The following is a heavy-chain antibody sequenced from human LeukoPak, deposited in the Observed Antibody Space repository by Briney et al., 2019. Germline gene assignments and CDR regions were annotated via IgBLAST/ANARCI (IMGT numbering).Heavy chain of an antibody. D-gene: IGHD2-15*01. V-gene: IGHV5-51*01. J-gene: IGHJ4*02. CDR2: IYPGDPDT. Sequence: GESLKISCKGSGYSFTSYWIGWARQMPGKGLEWMGIIYPGDPDTRYSPSFQGQVTISADKSISTAYLQWSSLKASDTAMYYCARQYCSGGSCYHSTYDYWGQGTLVTVSS. CDR1: GYSFTSYW. CDR3: ARQYCSGGSCYHSTYDY.